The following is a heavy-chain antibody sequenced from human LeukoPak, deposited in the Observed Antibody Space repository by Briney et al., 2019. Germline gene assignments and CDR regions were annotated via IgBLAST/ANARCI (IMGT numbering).Heavy chain of an antibody. CDR1: GFTFTSYS. CDR2: IGGGGGST. V-gene: IGHV3-23*01. D-gene: IGHD1-26*01. CDR3: AKGGKWDVTPFDY. Sequence: GGSLRLSCAASGFTFTSYSMNWVRQAPGKGLEWVSTIGGGGGSTYYADSVKGRFTISRHNSKNTLYLQVNSLRAEDTAVYYCAKGGKWDVTPFDYWGQGTLVTVSS. J-gene: IGHJ4*02.